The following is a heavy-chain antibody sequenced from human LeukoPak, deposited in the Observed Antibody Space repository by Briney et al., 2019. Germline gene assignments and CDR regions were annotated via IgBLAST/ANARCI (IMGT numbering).Heavy chain of an antibody. V-gene: IGHV1-46*01. CDR3: AREVRRDGYNEMAFDY. CDR1: GYTFTSYY. D-gene: IGHD5-24*01. Sequence: ASVKVSCKASGYTFTSYYMHWVRQAPGQGLEWMGIINPSGGATSSAQRFQDRVTMTGDTSTSTVYLDLSGLRSEDTAVYYCAREVRRDGYNEMAFDYWGQGTLVTVSS. CDR2: INPSGGAT. J-gene: IGHJ4*02.